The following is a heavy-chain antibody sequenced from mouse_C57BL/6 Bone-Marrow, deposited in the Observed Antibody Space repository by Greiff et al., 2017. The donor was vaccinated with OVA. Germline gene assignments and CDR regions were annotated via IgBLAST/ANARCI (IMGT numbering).Heavy chain of an antibody. V-gene: IGHV1-80*01. J-gene: IGHJ4*01. CDR2: IYPGDGDT. CDR1: GYAFSSYW. Sequence: VQLQESGAELVKPGASVKISCKASGYAFSSYWMNWVKQRPGKGLEWIGQIYPGDGDTNYNGKFKGKATLTADKSSSTAYMQLSSLTSEDSAVYFCARGGSNYVSYYAMDYWGQGTSVTVSS. D-gene: IGHD2-5*01. CDR3: ARGGSNYVSYYAMDY.